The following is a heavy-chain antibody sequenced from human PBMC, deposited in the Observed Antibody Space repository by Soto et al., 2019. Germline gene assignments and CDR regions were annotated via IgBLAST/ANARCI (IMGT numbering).Heavy chain of an antibody. D-gene: IGHD1-7*01. Sequence: PGGSLRLSCVASGFTFRVFAMTWVRQAPGEGLEWVSALTPGGETIYYRDSVKGRFTISRDNSKNTLYLQMTSLRADDTAVYYCAKDRRAGGNYGFYSDCWGQGALGTVAS. CDR2: LTPGGETI. V-gene: IGHV3-23*01. J-gene: IGHJ4*02. CDR3: AKDRRAGGNYGFYSDC. CDR1: GFTFRVFA.